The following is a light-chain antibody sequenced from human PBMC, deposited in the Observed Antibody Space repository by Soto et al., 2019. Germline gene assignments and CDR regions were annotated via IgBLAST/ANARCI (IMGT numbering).Light chain of an antibody. CDR1: SSDVGGYNF. CDR2: EVT. Sequence: QSALTQPASVSGSPGQSITISCTGTSSDVGGYNFVSWYQQHPGKAPKLMIYEVTDRPSGVSNRFSGSKSGSTASLTISGLQAEDEADYYCSSYTSRNTLAFGGWTQLTVL. CDR3: SSYTSRNTLA. V-gene: IGLV2-14*01. J-gene: IGLJ2*01.